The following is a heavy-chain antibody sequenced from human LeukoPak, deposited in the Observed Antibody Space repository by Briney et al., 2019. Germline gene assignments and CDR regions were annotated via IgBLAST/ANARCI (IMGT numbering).Heavy chain of an antibody. J-gene: IGHJ4*02. V-gene: IGHV1-18*01. CDR3: ARRFNYYDRSGYYEGFYFDY. CDR2: ISAY. Sequence: GASVKVSCKASGYTFTSYGISWVRQAPGQGLEWMGWISAYAQKFQGRVTMTTDTSTSTAYMELRSLRSDDTAVYYCARRFNYYDRSGYYEGFYFDYWGQGTLVTVSS. CDR1: GYTFTSYG. D-gene: IGHD3-22*01.